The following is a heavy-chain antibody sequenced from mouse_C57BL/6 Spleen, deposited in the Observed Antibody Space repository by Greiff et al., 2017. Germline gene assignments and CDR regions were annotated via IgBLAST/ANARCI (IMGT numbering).Heavy chain of an antibody. CDR3: ARVSYDGYFLYYFDY. CDR2: IHPNSGST. V-gene: IGHV1-64*01. D-gene: IGHD2-3*01. Sequence: QVQLKQPGAELVKPGASVKLSCKASGYTFTSYWMHWVKQRPGQGLEWIGMIHPNSGSTNYNEKFKSKATLTVDKSSSTAYMQLSSLTSEDSAVYYCARVSYDGYFLYYFDYWGQGTTLTVSS. J-gene: IGHJ2*01. CDR1: GYTFTSYW.